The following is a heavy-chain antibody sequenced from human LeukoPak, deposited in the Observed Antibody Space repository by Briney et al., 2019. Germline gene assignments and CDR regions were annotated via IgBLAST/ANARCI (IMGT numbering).Heavy chain of an antibody. CDR2: IYYSGST. J-gene: IGHJ4*02. V-gene: IGHV4-59*01. D-gene: IGHD1-26*01. CDR1: GGSISSYY. CDR3: ARARSGSYTYLDY. Sequence: SETLSLTCTVSGGSISSYYWSWIRQPPGKGLEWIGYIYYSGSTNYNPSLKSRVTISVDTSKNQFSLKLSSVTAADTAVYYCARARSGSYTYLDYWGQGTLVTVSS.